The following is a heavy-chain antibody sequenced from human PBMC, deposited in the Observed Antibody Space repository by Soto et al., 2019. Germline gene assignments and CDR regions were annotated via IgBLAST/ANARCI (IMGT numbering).Heavy chain of an antibody. Sequence: SETLSLSCTVSGGSISSYYWSWIRQPPGKGLEWIGYIYYSGSTNYNPSLKSRVTISVDTSKNQFSLKLSSVTAADTAVYYCARARTGRWLQPRDRIFDYWGQGTLVTAPQ. D-gene: IGHD5-12*01. CDR3: ARARTGRWLQPRDRIFDY. CDR2: IYYSGST. J-gene: IGHJ4*02. CDR1: GGSISSYY. V-gene: IGHV4-59*01.